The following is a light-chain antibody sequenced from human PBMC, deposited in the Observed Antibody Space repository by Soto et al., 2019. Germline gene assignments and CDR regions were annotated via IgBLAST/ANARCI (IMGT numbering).Light chain of an antibody. J-gene: IGKJ4*01. CDR3: PQHNNWPLT. CDR1: QSVSSY. CDR2: EAS. V-gene: IGKV3-11*01. Sequence: EIVLTQSPATLSLSPGERATLSCRTSQSVSSYLAWYQQKRGQAPRLLIDEASNSATGIPARFSGSGLGTDFTLTISSLEPEDFAIYDCPQHNNWPLTFGGGTKVEI.